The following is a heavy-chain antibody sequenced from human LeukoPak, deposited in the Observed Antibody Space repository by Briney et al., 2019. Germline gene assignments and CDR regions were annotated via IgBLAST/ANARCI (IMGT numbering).Heavy chain of an antibody. CDR2: IIPIFGTA. D-gene: IGHD6-6*01. Sequence: SVKVSCKASGGTFSSYAISWVRQAPGQGLEWMGGIIPIFGTANYAQKFQGRVAITTDESTSTAYMELSSLRSEDTAVYYCAVGEYSSSGVFDYWGQGTLVTVSS. CDR3: AVGEYSSSGVFDY. J-gene: IGHJ4*02. V-gene: IGHV1-69*05. CDR1: GGTFSSYA.